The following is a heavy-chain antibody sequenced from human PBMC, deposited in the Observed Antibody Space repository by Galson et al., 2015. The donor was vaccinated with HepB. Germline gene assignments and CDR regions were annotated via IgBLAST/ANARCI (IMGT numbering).Heavy chain of an antibody. CDR1: GFTFSSYS. D-gene: IGHD3-16*01. CDR3: ARDRVWGRRQQPLGFDY. V-gene: IGHV3-21*01. J-gene: IGHJ4*01. CDR2: ISSSSSYI. Sequence: SLRLSCAASGFTFSSYSMNWVRQAPGKGLEWVSSISSSSSYIYYADSVKGRFTISRDNAKNSLYLQMNSLRAEDTAVYCCARDRVWGRRQQPLGFDYWGHGTLVTVSS.